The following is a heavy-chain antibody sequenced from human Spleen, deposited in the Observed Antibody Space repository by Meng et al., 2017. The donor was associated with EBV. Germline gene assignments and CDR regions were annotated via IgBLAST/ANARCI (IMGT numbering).Heavy chain of an antibody. CDR2: TNEYGTIT. Sequence: EVQLGESGVVLVQPGGSLRLSCASSGFTFSSYWMHWVRQAPGKGLVWVSRTNEYGTITTYADSVKGRFTISRDNAKNTVYLQMNNVRVEDTAVYYCAKDCFGAKDSWGQGTLVTVSS. CDR3: AKDCFGAKDS. CDR1: GFTFSSYW. V-gene: IGHV3-74*01. J-gene: IGHJ4*02. D-gene: IGHD1-26*01.